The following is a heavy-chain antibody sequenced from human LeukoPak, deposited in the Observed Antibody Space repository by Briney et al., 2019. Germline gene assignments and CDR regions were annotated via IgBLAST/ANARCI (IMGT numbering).Heavy chain of an antibody. V-gene: IGHV4-38-2*02. CDR3: ARSGYCSSTSCPANWFDP. Sequence: SETLSLTCTVSGYSISMGYYWGWIRQPPGKGLEWIGSIYHSGSTYYNPSLKSRVSISVDTSKNQISLKLSSVTAADTAVYYCARSGYCSSTSCPANWFDPWGQGTLVTVSS. CDR2: IYHSGST. D-gene: IGHD2-2*03. J-gene: IGHJ5*02. CDR1: GYSISMGYY.